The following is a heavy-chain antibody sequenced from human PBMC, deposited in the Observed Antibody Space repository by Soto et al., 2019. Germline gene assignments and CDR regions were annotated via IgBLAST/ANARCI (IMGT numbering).Heavy chain of an antibody. V-gene: IGHV3-30-3*01. Sequence: TGGSLRLSCAASGFTFSSYAMHLVRQAPGKGLEWVAVISYDGSNKYYADSVKGRFTISRDNSKNTLYLQMNSLRAEDTAVYYCARDWTTVVTPPGYWGQGTLVTVSS. CDR3: ARDWTTVVTPPGY. CDR1: GFTFSSYA. D-gene: IGHD4-17*01. CDR2: ISYDGSNK. J-gene: IGHJ4*02.